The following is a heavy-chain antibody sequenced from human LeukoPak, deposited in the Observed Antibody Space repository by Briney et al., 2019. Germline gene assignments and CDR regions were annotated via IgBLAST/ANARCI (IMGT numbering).Heavy chain of an antibody. V-gene: IGHV3-21*01. Sequence: GGSLRLSCAASGFTFSSYSMNRVRQAPGKGLEWVSSISSSSSYIYYADSVKGRFTISRDNAKNSLYLQMNSLRAEDTAVYYCARDRFMGYYDRRAIDYWGQGTLVTISS. J-gene: IGHJ4*02. CDR3: ARDRFMGYYDRRAIDY. CDR1: GFTFSSYS. D-gene: IGHD3-22*01. CDR2: ISSSSSYI.